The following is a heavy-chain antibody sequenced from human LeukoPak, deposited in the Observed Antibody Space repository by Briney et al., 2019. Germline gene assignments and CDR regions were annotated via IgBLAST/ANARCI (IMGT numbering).Heavy chain of an antibody. CDR3: ARSEGSVVVVAATPGFGYYYYGMDV. D-gene: IGHD2-15*01. CDR2: ISAYNGNT. J-gene: IGHJ6*02. CDR1: GYTFTSYG. Sequence: GASVKVSCKASGYTFTSYGISWVRQAPGQGLEWMGWISAYNGNTNYAQKLQGRVTMTTDTSTSTAYTELRSLRSDDTAVYYCARSEGSVVVVAATPGFGYYYYGMDVWGQGTTVTVSS. V-gene: IGHV1-18*01.